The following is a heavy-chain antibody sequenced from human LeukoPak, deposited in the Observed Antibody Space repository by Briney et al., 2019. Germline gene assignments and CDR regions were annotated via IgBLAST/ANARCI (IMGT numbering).Heavy chain of an antibody. V-gene: IGHV4-39*01. CDR1: DGSIRTSHDY. J-gene: IGHJ5*02. Sequence: SSESLSLTCAVSDGSIRTSHDYWGWIRQPPGKGLEWIGSIYDSGSTYYNPSLKSRVTISVDTSKNQFSLKLNSVTAADTAVYYCARHYGPWGQGTLVTVSS. CDR3: ARHYGP. CDR2: IYDSGST. D-gene: IGHD3-10*01.